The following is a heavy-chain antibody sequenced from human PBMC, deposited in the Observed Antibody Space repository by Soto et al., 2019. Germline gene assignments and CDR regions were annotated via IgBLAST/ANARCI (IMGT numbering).Heavy chain of an antibody. Sequence: ASVKVSCKASGYTFTGYYMHWVRQAPGQGLEWKGWIKPNSGGTNYAQKFQGWVTMTRDTSISTFYMELSRLRAEDTAVYFCARLDGYDHYFDYWGQGALVTVSS. CDR3: ARLDGYDHYFDY. J-gene: IGHJ4*02. D-gene: IGHD5-12*01. CDR2: IKPNSGGT. V-gene: IGHV1-2*04. CDR1: GYTFTGYY.